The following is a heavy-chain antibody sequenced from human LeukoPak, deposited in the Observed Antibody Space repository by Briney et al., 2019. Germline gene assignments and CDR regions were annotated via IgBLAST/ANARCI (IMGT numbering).Heavy chain of an antibody. J-gene: IGHJ4*02. CDR1: GFTFSSYA. CDR3: ARDERSGSGMYYFDY. CDR2: ISSNGGST. D-gene: IGHD3-10*01. V-gene: IGHV3-64*01. Sequence: GGSLRLSCAASGFTFSSYAMHWVRQAPGKGLEYVSAISSNGGSTYYANSVKGRFTISRDNSKNTLYLQMGSLGAEDMAVYYCARDERSGSGMYYFDYWGQGTLVTVSS.